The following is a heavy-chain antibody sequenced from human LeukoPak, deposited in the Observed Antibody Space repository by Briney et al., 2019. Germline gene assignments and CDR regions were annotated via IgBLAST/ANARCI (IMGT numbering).Heavy chain of an antibody. D-gene: IGHD3-3*01. CDR2: IKHDGSEK. V-gene: IGHV3-7*01. CDR1: GLTFSRHW. Sequence: GGSLRLSCAASGLTFSRHWMTWVRQAPGKGLEWVANIKHDGSEKYYVDSVKGRFTISRDNAKNSLYLQMNSLRAEDTAVYYCARDRDVLRFLEWSYYFDYWGQGTLVTVSS. CDR3: ARDRDVLRFLEWSYYFDY. J-gene: IGHJ4*02.